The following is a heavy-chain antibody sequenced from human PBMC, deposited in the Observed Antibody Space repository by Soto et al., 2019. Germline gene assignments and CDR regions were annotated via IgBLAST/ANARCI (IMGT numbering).Heavy chain of an antibody. CDR3: ARGSGSYDILTGYPDWFDP. V-gene: IGHV1-3*01. D-gene: IGHD3-9*01. Sequence: ASVKVSCKASGYTFTSYAMHWVRQAPGQRLEWMGWINAGNGNTKYSQKFQGRVTITRDTSASTAYMELSSLRSEDTAVYYCARGSGSYDILTGYPDWFDPWGQGTLVTVPQ. CDR1: GYTFTSYA. CDR2: INAGNGNT. J-gene: IGHJ5*02.